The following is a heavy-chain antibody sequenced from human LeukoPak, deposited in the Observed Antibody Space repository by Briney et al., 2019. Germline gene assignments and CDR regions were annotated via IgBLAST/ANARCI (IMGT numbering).Heavy chain of an antibody. CDR1: GFTFSSYS. CDR2: ISSSSSYI. D-gene: IGHD6-6*01. V-gene: IGHV3-21*01. J-gene: IGHJ6*03. CDR3: ARDHTAARYYFYMDV. Sequence: GGSLRLSCAASGFTFSSYSMNWVRQAPGKGLEWVSSISSSSSYIYYADSVKGRFTISRDNAKNSLYLQMNSLRAEDTAVYYCARDHTAARYYFYMDVWGKGTTVTVSS.